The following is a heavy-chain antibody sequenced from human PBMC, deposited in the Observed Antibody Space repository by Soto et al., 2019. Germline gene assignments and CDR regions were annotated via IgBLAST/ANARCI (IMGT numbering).Heavy chain of an antibody. CDR3: ARAPDWQNWFDP. CDR1: GGSISSGGYS. CDR2: IYYSGST. J-gene: IGHJ5*02. D-gene: IGHD3-9*01. Sequence: SETLSLTCAVSGGSISSGGYSWSWIRQPPGKGLEWIGYIYYSGSTYYNPSLKSRVTISVDTSKNQFSLKLSSVTAADTAVYYCARAPDWQNWFDPWGQGTLVTVSS. V-gene: IGHV4-30-2*05.